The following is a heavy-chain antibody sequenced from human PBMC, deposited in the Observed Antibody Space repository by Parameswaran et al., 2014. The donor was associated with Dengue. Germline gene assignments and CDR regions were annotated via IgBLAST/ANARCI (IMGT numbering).Heavy chain of an antibody. D-gene: IGHD4-11*01. V-gene: IGHV4-4*08. Sequence: RWIRQPPGKGLEWIGRIYINGSTNYNPSLKSRVTISIDTSKKQFSLRLRSVTAADTAVYYCATISPHNDYRGADGLRWFDPWGPGILVTVSS. J-gene: IGHJ5*02. CDR2: IYINGST. CDR3: ATISPHNDYRGADGLRWFDP.